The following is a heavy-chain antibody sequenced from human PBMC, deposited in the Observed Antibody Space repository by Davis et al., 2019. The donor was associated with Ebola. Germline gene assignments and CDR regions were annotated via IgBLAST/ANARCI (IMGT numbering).Heavy chain of an antibody. V-gene: IGHV1-46*01. CDR1: GYSFTSYY. CDR3: ARDRSPREYYDMDV. J-gene: IGHJ6*04. CDR2: IHPSGGST. Sequence: AASVKVSCKASGYSFTSYYMHWVRQAPGQGLEWMGFIHPSGGSTTYAQKFQGRLTMTRDMSTRTIFMELISLTSEDTAVYFCARDRSPREYYDMDVWGEGTTVTVSS. D-gene: IGHD3-10*01.